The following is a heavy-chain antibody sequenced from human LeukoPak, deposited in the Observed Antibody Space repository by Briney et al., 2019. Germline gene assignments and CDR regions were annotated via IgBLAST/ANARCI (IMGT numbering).Heavy chain of an antibody. V-gene: IGHV3-23*01. Sequence: GGSLRLSCAASGFTFSSYAMSWVRQAPGKGLEWVSAIRGSGDRTHYADSVKGRFTISRDNSKNSLYLQMNSLRAEDTAVYYCARDGGLIAAAGPFDYWGQGTLVTVSS. CDR1: GFTFSSYA. CDR3: ARDGGLIAAAGPFDY. D-gene: IGHD6-13*01. J-gene: IGHJ4*02. CDR2: IRGSGDRT.